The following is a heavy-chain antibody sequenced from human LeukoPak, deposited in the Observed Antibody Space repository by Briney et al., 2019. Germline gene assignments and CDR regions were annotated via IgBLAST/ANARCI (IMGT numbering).Heavy chain of an antibody. CDR3: ARISLLGLVPAVGFNDY. Sequence: GGSLRLSCAASGFTFSDYYMSWIRQAPGKGLEWVSSISSSSSYIYYAESVKGRFTVSGDNAKNSVYLQLSSLRAEDTAVYYCARISLLGLVPAVGFNDYWGQGTSVTVSS. CDR2: ISSSSSYI. V-gene: IGHV3-11*06. CDR1: GFTFSDYY. D-gene: IGHD1-26*01. J-gene: IGHJ4*02.